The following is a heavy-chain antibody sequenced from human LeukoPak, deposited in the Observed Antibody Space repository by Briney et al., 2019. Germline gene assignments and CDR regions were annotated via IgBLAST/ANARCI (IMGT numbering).Heavy chain of an antibody. D-gene: IGHD4-17*01. CDR2: ICVSCRST. J-gene: IGHJ4*02. Sequence: SVICVSCRSTYYADSVKGRFTISRDNSKNTLYLQMTSLRAEDTAVYYCADFMTTVTTFDYWGQGTLVTVSS. V-gene: IGHV3-23*01. CDR3: ADFMTTVTTFDY.